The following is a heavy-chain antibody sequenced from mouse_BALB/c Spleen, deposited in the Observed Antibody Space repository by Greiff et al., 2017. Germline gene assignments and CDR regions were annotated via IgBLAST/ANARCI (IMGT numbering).Heavy chain of an antibody. CDR3: ARGGSSYGGFAY. Sequence: QVQLKESGAELMKPGASVKISCTATGYTFSSYWIEWVKQRPGHGLEWIGEILPGSGSTNYNEKFKGKATFTADTSSNTAYMQLSSLTSEDSAVYYCARGGSSYGGFAYWGQGTLVTVSA. J-gene: IGHJ3*01. CDR1: GYTFSSYW. CDR2: ILPGSGST. V-gene: IGHV1-9*01. D-gene: IGHD1-1*01.